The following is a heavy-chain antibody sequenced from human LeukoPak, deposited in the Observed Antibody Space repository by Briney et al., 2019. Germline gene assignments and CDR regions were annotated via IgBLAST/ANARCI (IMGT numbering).Heavy chain of an antibody. V-gene: IGHV1-8*02. Sequence: GASVKVSCKASGYTFTSYDINWVRQATGQGLEWMGWMNPNSGNTGYAQKLQGRVTMTTDTSTSTAYMELRSLRSDDTAVYYCAREGALPGYSDYWGQGTLVAVSS. CDR3: AREGALPGYSDY. J-gene: IGHJ4*02. CDR1: GYTFTSYD. CDR2: MNPNSGNT. D-gene: IGHD4/OR15-4a*01.